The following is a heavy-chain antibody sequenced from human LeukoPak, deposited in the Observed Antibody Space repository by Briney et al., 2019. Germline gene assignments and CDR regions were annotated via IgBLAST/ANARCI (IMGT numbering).Heavy chain of an antibody. D-gene: IGHD2-2*02. CDR1: GFTFNSYA. J-gene: IGHJ4*02. CDR2: ISSDGQST. Sequence: GGSLRLSCAASGFTFNSYAMQWVRQAPGKGLEFVSVISSDGQSTYYASSVEGRFIISRDNSKNTLYLQMGSLRTEDSSRSSCYTVNYWGQGTLVTVSS. V-gene: IGHV3-64*01. CDR3: YTVNY.